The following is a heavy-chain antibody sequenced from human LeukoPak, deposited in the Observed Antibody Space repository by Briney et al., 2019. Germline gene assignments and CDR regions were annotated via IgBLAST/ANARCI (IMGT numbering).Heavy chain of an antibody. CDR1: GDSISSYY. Sequence: PSETLSLTCTVSGDSISSYYWSWIRQPPEKGLEWIGYIYYSGSTNYNPSLKSRVTISVDTSKTQFSLKMNSVTAADTAVYYCARLQRITMAGPDYWHFDLWGRGTLVTVSS. CDR2: IYYSGST. D-gene: IGHD3-10*01. V-gene: IGHV4-59*01. CDR3: ARLQRITMAGPDYWHFDL. J-gene: IGHJ2*01.